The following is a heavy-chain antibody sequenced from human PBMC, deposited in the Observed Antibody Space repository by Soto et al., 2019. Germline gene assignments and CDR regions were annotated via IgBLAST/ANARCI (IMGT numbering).Heavy chain of an antibody. CDR2: ISWNGGTI. J-gene: IGHJ6*02. V-gene: IGHV3-9*01. D-gene: IGHD3-22*01. CDR3: AKDTMIELRLISYCGMDV. CDR1: GFSFDDQV. Sequence: PGGSLRLSCVASGFSFDDQVMHWVRQAPGKGLEWVSGISWNGGTIGYADSVKGRFTISRDNAKKSLYLQMNSLRPEDTALYYCAKDTMIELRLISYCGMDVWGQGTTVTVSS.